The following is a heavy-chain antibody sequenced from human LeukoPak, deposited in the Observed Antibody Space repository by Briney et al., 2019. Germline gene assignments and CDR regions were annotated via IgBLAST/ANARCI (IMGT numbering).Heavy chain of an antibody. Sequence: QAGGSLRLSCTASGFTFGYHAINWVRQAPGRGLEWVGFIRSQAYSGTTGYATSVKDRFTISRDDSKSIAYLQMNSLKTEDTAVYYCTRDIVSISQPYYFDYWGQGTLVTVSS. CDR1: GFTFGYHA. V-gene: IGHV3-49*04. CDR2: IRSQAYSGTT. CDR3: TRDIVSISQPYYFDY. J-gene: IGHJ4*02. D-gene: IGHD2-2*01.